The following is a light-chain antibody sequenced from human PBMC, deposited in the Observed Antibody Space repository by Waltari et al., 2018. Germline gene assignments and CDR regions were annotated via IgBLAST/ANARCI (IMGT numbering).Light chain of an antibody. CDR3: QQYNNWPLT. J-gene: IGKJ4*01. Sequence: ETVMTQSPPTLSVSPGERATLPCRPSPSVSSDLAWYQQKPGQAPRHLIYGASTRATGIPGRCSGSGSGTEFTLTISSLQSEDFAVYYCQQYNNWPLTFGGGTKVEI. CDR2: GAS. V-gene: IGKV3-15*01. CDR1: PSVSSD.